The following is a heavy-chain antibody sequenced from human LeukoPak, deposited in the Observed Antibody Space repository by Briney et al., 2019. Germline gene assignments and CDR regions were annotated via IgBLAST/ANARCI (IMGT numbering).Heavy chain of an antibody. J-gene: IGHJ4*02. CDR1: GGSIHYFH. D-gene: IGHD2-2*01. Sequence: ETLSLTCTVPGGSIHYFHWSWVRQPPGKGLEWIGYIYTSGSTNYNPSLKSRVTISVDTSKNQFSLKLSSVTAADTAVYYCARQDCSSTSCNFDYWGQGTLVTVSS. V-gene: IGHV4-4*09. CDR2: IYTSGST. CDR3: ARQDCSSTSCNFDY.